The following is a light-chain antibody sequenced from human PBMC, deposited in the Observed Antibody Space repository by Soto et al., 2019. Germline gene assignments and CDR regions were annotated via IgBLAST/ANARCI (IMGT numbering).Light chain of an antibody. CDR3: QQYNSYSRT. Sequence: DIQMTQSPSTLSASVGDRVTITCRASQSISSWLAWYQQRPGKAPKLRIYDASTLESGVPSRFSGSGSGTEFTLTISSLQPDDFATYSCQQYNSYSRTFGQGTKVEIK. CDR2: DAS. CDR1: QSISSW. J-gene: IGKJ1*01. V-gene: IGKV1-5*01.